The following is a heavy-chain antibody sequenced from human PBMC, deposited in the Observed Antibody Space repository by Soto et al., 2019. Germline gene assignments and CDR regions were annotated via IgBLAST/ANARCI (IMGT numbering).Heavy chain of an antibody. Sequence: QVQLQESGPGLVKPSQTLSLTCTVSGGSISSGGYYWSWIRKHPGKGLEWIGYVDYSGSTYYNPSLKSRVTLSVDTSKNQFSLKLSSVTAADTAVYYCASEISYYDSSGYYYVYFDYWGQGTLVTVSS. J-gene: IGHJ4*02. CDR3: ASEISYYDSSGYYYVYFDY. CDR1: GGSISSGGYY. V-gene: IGHV4-31*03. D-gene: IGHD3-22*01. CDR2: VDYSGST.